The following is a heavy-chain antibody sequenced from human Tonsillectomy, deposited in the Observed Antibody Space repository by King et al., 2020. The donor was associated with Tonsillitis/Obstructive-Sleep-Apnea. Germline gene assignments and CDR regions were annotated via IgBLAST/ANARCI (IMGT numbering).Heavy chain of an antibody. J-gene: IGHJ5*02. CDR3: ARDVGAIAAAGSWFDP. D-gene: IGHD6-13*01. CDR2: IYYNGST. CDR1: GGSISSYY. V-gene: IGHV4-59*01. Sequence: QLQESGPGLVKPSETLSLTCTVSGGSISSYYWSWIRLPPGKGLEWIGYIYYNGSTNYNPSLKSRCTISVDTSRNQFSLKLSSVTAADTAVYYCARDVGAIAAAGSWFDPSGQGTLVTVSS.